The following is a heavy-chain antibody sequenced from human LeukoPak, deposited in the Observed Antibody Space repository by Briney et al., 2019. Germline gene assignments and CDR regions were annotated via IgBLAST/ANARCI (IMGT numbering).Heavy chain of an antibody. CDR3: TTLSSSWSKDV. CDR1: GFTFSSYA. J-gene: IGHJ6*04. Sequence: GGSLRLSCAASGFTFSSYAMSWVRQAPGKGLEWVGRIKSKTDGGTTDYAAPVKGRFTISRDDSKNTLYLQMNSLKTEDTAVYYCTTLSSSWSKDVWGKGTTVTVSS. V-gene: IGHV3-15*01. CDR2: IKSKTDGGTT. D-gene: IGHD6-13*01.